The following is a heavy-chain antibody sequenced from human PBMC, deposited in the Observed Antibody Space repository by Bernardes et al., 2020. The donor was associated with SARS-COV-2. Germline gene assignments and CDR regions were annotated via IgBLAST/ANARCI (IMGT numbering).Heavy chain of an antibody. J-gene: IGHJ3*02. D-gene: IGHD6-19*01. CDR3: ASPPIAVAGKGAFDI. Sequence: GSLRLSCAASGFTFSSYAMHWVRQAPGKGLEWVAVISYDGSNKYYADSVKGRFTISRDNSKNTLYLQMNSLRAEDTAVYYCASPPIAVAGKGAFDIWGQGTMVTVSS. V-gene: IGHV3-30-3*01. CDR1: GFTFSSYA. CDR2: ISYDGSNK.